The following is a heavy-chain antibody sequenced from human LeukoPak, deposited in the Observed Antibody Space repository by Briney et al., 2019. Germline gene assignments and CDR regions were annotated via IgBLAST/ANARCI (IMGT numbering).Heavy chain of an antibody. CDR1: GFTFSSYE. CDR2: ISSSGSTI. V-gene: IGHV3-48*03. CDR3: AGLDITMIGGV. Sequence: GGSLRLSCAASGFTFSSYEMNWVRQAPGKGLEWVSYISSSGSTIYYADSVKGRFTISRDNAKNSLYLQMNSLRAEDTAVYYCAGLDITMIGGVWGRGTTVTISS. D-gene: IGHD3-10*02. J-gene: IGHJ6*01.